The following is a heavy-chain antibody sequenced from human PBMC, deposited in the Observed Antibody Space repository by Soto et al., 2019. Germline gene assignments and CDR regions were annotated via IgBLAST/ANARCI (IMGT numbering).Heavy chain of an antibody. D-gene: IGHD2-15*01. CDR1: GDRLSSNMAA. CDR3: TRQWWDNDWKFDP. V-gene: IGHV6-1*01. CDR2: TYFRSKWYN. Sequence: SQTLSLTCDISGDRLSSNMAAWNWIRQSPSRGLEWLGRTYFRSKWYNDYAVSVKGRISINPDTSKNQFSLQLTSVTPEDTAVYYCTRQWWDNDWKFDPWGQGTLVTVSS. J-gene: IGHJ5*02.